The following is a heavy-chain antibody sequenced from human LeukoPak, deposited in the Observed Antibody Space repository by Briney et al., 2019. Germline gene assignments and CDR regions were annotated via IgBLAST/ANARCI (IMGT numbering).Heavy chain of an antibody. CDR3: AKASWASNADAVW. D-gene: IGHD6-13*01. CDR1: GFSFTNYA. J-gene: IGHJ4*02. Sequence: GSLRLSCAASGFSFTNYAMSWVRQAPARGPEWVSSLRGGGETFYADSVKGRFTLSRDDSRNTVYLQLNNLRVEDTAVYYCAKASWASNADAVWWGQGTQVTVSS. CDR2: LRGGGET. V-gene: IGHV3-23*01.